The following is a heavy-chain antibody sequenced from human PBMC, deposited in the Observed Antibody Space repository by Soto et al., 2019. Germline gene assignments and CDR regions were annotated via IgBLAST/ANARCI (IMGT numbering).Heavy chain of an antibody. Sequence: ASVKVSCKASGYTFTGYYMHWVRQAPGQGLEWMGWINPNSGGTNYAQKFQGWVTMTRDTSISTAYMELSRLRSDDTAVYYCARGQDTAMATGADFDYWGQGTLVTVSS. J-gene: IGHJ4*02. D-gene: IGHD5-18*01. CDR1: GYTFTGYY. CDR2: INPNSGGT. CDR3: ARGQDTAMATGADFDY. V-gene: IGHV1-2*04.